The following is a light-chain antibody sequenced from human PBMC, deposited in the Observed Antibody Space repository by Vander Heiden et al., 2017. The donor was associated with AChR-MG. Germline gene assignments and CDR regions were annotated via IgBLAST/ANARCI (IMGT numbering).Light chain of an antibody. CDR1: QSISSY. J-gene: IGKJ1*01. CDR3: KQSYSTPCT. CDR2: AAS. V-gene: IGKV1-39*01. Sequence: DIRMTQSPSSLSASVGSSVTITSRASQSISSYLNWYQQKPGKAPKLLIYAASSWQSGVPSRFSGSGSGTDFTLTISSLQPEDFATYYCKQSYSTPCTFGPGTKVEIK.